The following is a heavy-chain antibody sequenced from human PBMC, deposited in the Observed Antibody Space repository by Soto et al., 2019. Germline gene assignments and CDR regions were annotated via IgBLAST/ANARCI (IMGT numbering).Heavy chain of an antibody. CDR2: ISHSGDGVHT. CDR3: ARLGFVGEGDF. V-gene: IGHV3-23*01. Sequence: GSLRLSCAASGFTFSNYAMNWVRQAPGKGLEWVSGISHSGDGVHTDYAESVKGRFTVSRDIAKSTGYLQMNNLRAEDTAIYYCARLGFVGEGDFWGQGILVTVSS. J-gene: IGHJ4*02. CDR1: GFTFSNYA. D-gene: IGHD3-16*01.